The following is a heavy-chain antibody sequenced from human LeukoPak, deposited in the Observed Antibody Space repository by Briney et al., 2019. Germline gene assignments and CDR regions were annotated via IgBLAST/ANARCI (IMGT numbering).Heavy chain of an antibody. CDR3: AKVAGSRYFDI. CDR2: FYRSGST. J-gene: IGHJ2*01. D-gene: IGHD6-19*01. CDR1: GGSVSTYY. Sequence: SETLSLTCTVSGGSVSTYYWSWIRQPAGKGLEWIGRFYRSGSTSYNPSLKSRVSMSIDTSKNQFSLNLTSVTAADTAVYYCAKVAGSRYFDIWGRGTLVTVSS. V-gene: IGHV4-4*07.